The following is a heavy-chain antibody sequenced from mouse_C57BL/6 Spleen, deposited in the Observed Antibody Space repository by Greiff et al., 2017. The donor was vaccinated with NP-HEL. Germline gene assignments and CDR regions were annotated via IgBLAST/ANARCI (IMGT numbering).Heavy chain of an antibody. CDR1: GYAFSSYW. CDR3: ARNGVDQAWFAY. Sequence: VQLQQSGAELVKPGASVKISCKASGYAFSSYWMNWVKQRPGKGLEWIGQIYPGDGDTNYNGKFKGKATLTADKSSSTAYMQLSSLTSEDSAVYFCARNGVDQAWFAYWGQGTLVTVSA. V-gene: IGHV1-80*01. J-gene: IGHJ3*01. CDR2: IYPGDGDT. D-gene: IGHD1-1*01.